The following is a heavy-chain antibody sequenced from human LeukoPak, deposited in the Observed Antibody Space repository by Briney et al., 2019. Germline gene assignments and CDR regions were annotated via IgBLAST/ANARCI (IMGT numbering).Heavy chain of an antibody. D-gene: IGHD5-18*01. J-gene: IGHJ6*03. CDR1: GYTFTSYG. V-gene: IGHV1-18*01. CDR3: ARDFRYSYGYYYYYYMDV. CDR2: ISAYNGNT. Sequence: ASVKVSCKASGYTFTSYGISWVRQAPGQGLEWMGWISAYNGNTNYAQKLQGRVTMTTDTSTSTAYMELRSLRSDDTAVYYCARDFRYSYGYYYYYYMDVWGKGTTVTIS.